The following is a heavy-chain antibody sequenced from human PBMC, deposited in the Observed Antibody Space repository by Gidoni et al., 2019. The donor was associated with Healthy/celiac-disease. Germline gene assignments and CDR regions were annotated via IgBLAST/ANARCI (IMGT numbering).Heavy chain of an antibody. CDR1: GYRFTSYW. D-gene: IGHD5-12*01. J-gene: IGHJ3*02. CDR3: ARQRDGYNDAFDI. Sequence: EVQLVQSGAEVKKPGESLQISCQGSGYRFTSYWIGWVRKMPGKGLEWMGIIYPGESDTRYSPSFQGKVTISADKAISTAYLQWSSLKASDNAMYYCARQRDGYNDAFDIWGQGTMVTVSS. CDR2: IYPGESDT. V-gene: IGHV5-51*01.